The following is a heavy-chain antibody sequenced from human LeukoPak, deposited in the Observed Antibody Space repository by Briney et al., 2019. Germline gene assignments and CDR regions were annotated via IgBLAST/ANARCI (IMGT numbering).Heavy chain of an antibody. D-gene: IGHD3-10*01. CDR3: ARPSIGDYYG. Sequence: GGSLRLSCAASGFTFSSYEMNWVRQAPGKGLEWISSIYSGGKTYHADSVRGRFSISRDNSKNTLYLQMTSLRAEDTAVYYCARPSIGDYYGWGQGTLVTVSS. CDR1: GFTFSSYE. CDR2: IYSGGKT. V-gene: IGHV3-66*04. J-gene: IGHJ4*02.